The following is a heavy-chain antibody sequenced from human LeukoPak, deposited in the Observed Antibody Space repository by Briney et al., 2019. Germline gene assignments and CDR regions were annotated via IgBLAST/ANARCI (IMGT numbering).Heavy chain of an antibody. J-gene: IGHJ4*02. D-gene: IGHD6-13*01. V-gene: IGHV1-2*02. CDR1: GYTFTGYY. CDR2: INPNSGGT. Sequence: ASVKVSCKASGYTFTGYYMHWVRRAPGQGLEWMGWINPNSGGTNYAQKFQGRVTMTRDTSISTAYMELSRLRSDDTAVYYCARAVHYSSSWPLFDSWGQGTLVTVSS. CDR3: ARAVHYSSSWPLFDS.